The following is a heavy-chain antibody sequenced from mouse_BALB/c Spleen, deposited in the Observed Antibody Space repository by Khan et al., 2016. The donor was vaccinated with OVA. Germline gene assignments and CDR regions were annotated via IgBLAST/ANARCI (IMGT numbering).Heavy chain of an antibody. J-gene: IGHJ3*01. CDR3: VRGRSY. CDR1: GYSITSDYA. V-gene: IGHV3-2*02. CDR2: INYSGRT. D-gene: IGHD3-3*01. Sequence: EVQLQESGPGLVKPSQSLSLTCTVTGYSITSDYAWNWIRQFPGNKLEWMGYINYSGRTSYTPSLKSRISITRDTSRNQFFLQLNSVTTEDTATEYCVRGRSYWGQGTLVTVSA.